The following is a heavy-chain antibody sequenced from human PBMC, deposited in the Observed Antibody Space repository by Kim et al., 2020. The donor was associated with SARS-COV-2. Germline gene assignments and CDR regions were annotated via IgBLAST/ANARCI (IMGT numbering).Heavy chain of an antibody. CDR1: GFTFSSYW. V-gene: IGHV3-74*01. CDR2: INSDGSST. J-gene: IGHJ6*02. CDR3: ARKDYGGTLYYYYGMDV. Sequence: GGSLRLSCAASGFTFSSYWMHWVRQAPGKGLVWVSRINSDGSSTSYADSVKGRFTISRDNAKNTLYLQMNSLRAEDTAVYYCARKDYGGTLYYYYGMDVWGPGTTVTVSS. D-gene: IGHD4-17*01.